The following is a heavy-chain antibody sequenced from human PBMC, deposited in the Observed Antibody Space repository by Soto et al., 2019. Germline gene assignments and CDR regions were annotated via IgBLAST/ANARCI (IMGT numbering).Heavy chain of an antibody. CDR1: GYTFTGYY. Sequence: GASVKVSCKASGYTFTGYYMHWVRQAPGQGLEWMGWINPNSGGTNYAQKFQGRVTITADESTSTAYMELSSLRSEDTAVYYCARVGDGYTQGPNNYYYGMEGWGQGTTVTVSS. J-gene: IGHJ6*02. D-gene: IGHD5-12*01. CDR2: INPNSGGT. V-gene: IGHV1-2*02. CDR3: ARVGDGYTQGPNNYYYGMEG.